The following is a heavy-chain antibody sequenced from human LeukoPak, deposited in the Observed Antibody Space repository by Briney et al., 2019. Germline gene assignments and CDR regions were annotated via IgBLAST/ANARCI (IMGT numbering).Heavy chain of an antibody. CDR3: ARDSIVLRFLWPY. Sequence: ASVKVSCKASGYTFTGYYMHWVRQAPGQGLEWMGRINPNSGGTNYAQKFQGRVTMTRDTSINTAYMELSRLRSDDTAVYYCARDSIVLRFLWPYWGQGTLVTVSS. V-gene: IGHV1-2*06. CDR1: GYTFTGYY. CDR2: INPNSGGT. D-gene: IGHD3-3*01. J-gene: IGHJ4*02.